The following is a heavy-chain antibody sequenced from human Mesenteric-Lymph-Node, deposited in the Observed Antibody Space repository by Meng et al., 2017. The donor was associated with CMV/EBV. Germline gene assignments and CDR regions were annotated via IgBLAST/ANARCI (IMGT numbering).Heavy chain of an antibody. CDR1: GFTFSNYE. V-gene: IGHV3-48*03. J-gene: IGHJ6*02. Sequence: GESLKISCAASGFTFSNYEMNWVRQAPGKGLEWVSYISTTGSTIYYADSVKGRFTISRDNAKKSLYLQMNSLRAEDTAVYYCARNRPYTDLEVYYYGMDVWGQGTTVTVSS. CDR2: ISTTGSTI. D-gene: IGHD1-14*01. CDR3: ARNRPYTDLEVYYYGMDV.